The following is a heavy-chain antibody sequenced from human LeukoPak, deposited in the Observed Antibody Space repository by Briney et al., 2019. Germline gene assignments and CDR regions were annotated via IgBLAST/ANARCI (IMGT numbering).Heavy chain of an antibody. Sequence: ASAKVSCKASGYTFTGYYMHWVRQAPGQGLEWMGWINPNSGGTNYAQKFQGRVTMTRDTSISTAYMELSRLRSDDTAVYYCARGNYYDSSGYYYWGQGTLVTVSS. V-gene: IGHV1-2*02. CDR3: ARGNYYDSSGYYY. CDR2: INPNSGGT. J-gene: IGHJ4*02. CDR1: GYTFTGYY. D-gene: IGHD3-22*01.